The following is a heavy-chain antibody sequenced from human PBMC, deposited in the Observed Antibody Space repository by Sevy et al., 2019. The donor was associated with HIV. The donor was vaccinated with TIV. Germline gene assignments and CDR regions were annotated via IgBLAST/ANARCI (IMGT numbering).Heavy chain of an antibody. CDR2: IIPIFGTA. CDR1: GGTFSSYT. V-gene: IGHV1-69*13. CDR3: ARGGGYYDKGMDV. Sequence: ASEKVSCRASGGTFSSYTINWVRQAPGQGLEWMGEIIPIFGTANYGQKLQGRVTIIADESTTTAYMELSSLRSEDTAVYYCARGGGYYDKGMDVWGQGTTVTVSS. D-gene: IGHD3-22*01. J-gene: IGHJ6*02.